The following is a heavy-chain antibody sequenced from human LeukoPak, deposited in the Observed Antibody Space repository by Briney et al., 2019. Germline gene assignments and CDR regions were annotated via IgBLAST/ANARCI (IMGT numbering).Heavy chain of an antibody. Sequence: GGSLRLSCAASGFTFSSYGMHWVRQAPGKGLERVAVISYDGSNKYYADSVKGRFTISRDNSKNTLYLQMNSLRAEDTAVYYCAKVEMATIFPHGPLDYWGQGTLVTVSS. CDR1: GFTFSSYG. CDR2: ISYDGSNK. J-gene: IGHJ4*02. D-gene: IGHD5-24*01. V-gene: IGHV3-30*18. CDR3: AKVEMATIFPHGPLDY.